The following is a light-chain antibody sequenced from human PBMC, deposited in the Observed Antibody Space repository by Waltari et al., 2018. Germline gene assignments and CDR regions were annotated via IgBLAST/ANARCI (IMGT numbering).Light chain of an antibody. J-gene: IGLJ2*01. CDR2: EVS. V-gene: IGLV2-8*01. CDR3: FSYAGSSFL. CDR1: SSDVGGNNY. Sequence: QSALTQPPSASGSPGQSVTISCTGTSSDVGGNNYLSWYQQHPGKAPKLVIYEVSQRPSGVPDRFSGSKSGNTASLTVSGLQAEDEAYYYCFSYAGSSFLFGGGTKLTVL.